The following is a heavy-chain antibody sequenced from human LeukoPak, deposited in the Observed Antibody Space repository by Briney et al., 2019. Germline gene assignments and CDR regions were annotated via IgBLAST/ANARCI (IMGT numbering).Heavy chain of an antibody. J-gene: IGHJ4*02. CDR3: AREGIVVVPAAINSPLYYFDY. Sequence: ASVKVSCKAYGYTFTSYYMHWVRQAPGQGLEWMGIINPSGGSTSYAQKFQGRVTMTRDTSTSTVYMELSSLRSEDTAVYYCAREGIVVVPAAINSPLYYFDYWGQGTLVTVSS. CDR1: GYTFTSYY. D-gene: IGHD2-2*02. CDR2: INPSGGST. V-gene: IGHV1-46*01.